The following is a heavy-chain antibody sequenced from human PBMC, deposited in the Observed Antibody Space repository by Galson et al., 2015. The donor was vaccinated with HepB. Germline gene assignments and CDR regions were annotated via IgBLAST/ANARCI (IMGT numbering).Heavy chain of an antibody. CDR1: GGSISSGGYY. CDR3: ARDHGSKYYYGSGSYYVGRYGYYGMDV. J-gene: IGHJ6*02. D-gene: IGHD3-10*01. V-gene: IGHV4-61*08. CDR2: IYYSGST. Sequence: SETLSLTCTVSGGSISSGGYYWSWIRQHPGKGLEWIGYIYYSGSTNYNPSLKSRVTISVDTSKNQFSLKLSSVTAADTAVYYCARDHGSKYYYGSGSYYVGRYGYYGMDVWGQGTTVTVSS.